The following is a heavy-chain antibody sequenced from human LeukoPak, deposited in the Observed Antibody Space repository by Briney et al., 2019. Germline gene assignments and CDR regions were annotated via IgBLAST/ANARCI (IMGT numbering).Heavy chain of an antibody. CDR1: GYSISSGYY. V-gene: IGHV4-38-2*02. CDR3: ARGGYSKGGLDY. CDR2: IYHSGST. J-gene: IGHJ4*02. D-gene: IGHD4-11*01. Sequence: PSETLSLTCTVSGYSISSGYYWGWIRQPPGQGLEWIGSIYHSGSTYYNPSLKSRVTISVDTSKNQFSLKLSSVTAADTAVSYCARGGYSKGGLDYWGQGTLVTVSS.